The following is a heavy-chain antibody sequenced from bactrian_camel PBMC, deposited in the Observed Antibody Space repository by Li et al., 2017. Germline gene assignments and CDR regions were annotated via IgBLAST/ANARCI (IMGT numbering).Heavy chain of an antibody. D-gene: IGHD3*01. CDR2: INKIGDT. V-gene: IGHV3S55*01. Sequence: HVQLVESGGGSVQAGGSLRLSCYASGYTYSCMGWFRQAPGKEREGIAAINKIGDTLYGDSVKGRFTISQDSTKNTFDLQMNNMKPEATAMYYCAAGLRQCSYPGGTWVSTAGSWGSGTQVTVS. CDR1: GYTYSC. CDR3: AAGLRQCSYPGGTWVSTAGS. J-gene: IGHJ6*01.